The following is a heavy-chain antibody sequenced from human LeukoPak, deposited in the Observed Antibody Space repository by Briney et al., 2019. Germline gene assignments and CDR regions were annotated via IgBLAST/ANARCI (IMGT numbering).Heavy chain of an antibody. D-gene: IGHD6-19*01. CDR2: ISGSGGST. Sequence: GGSLRLSCSASGFTFSRSDMIWVRQAPGKGLEWVSIISGSGGSTFYADSVRGRFTISRDNSDNRLYLQMNSLRAEDTAVYYCAKGRGRIAVAGTKLHDAFDIWGQGTMVTVSS. CDR1: GFTFSRSD. V-gene: IGHV3-23*01. J-gene: IGHJ3*02. CDR3: AKGRGRIAVAGTKLHDAFDI.